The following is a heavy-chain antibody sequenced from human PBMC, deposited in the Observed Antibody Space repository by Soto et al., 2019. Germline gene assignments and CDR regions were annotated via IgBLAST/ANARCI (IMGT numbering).Heavy chain of an antibody. V-gene: IGHV1-18*01. J-gene: IGHJ3*01. D-gene: IGHD3-16*02. CDR2: ISAYNGNT. Sequence: ASVKVSCKASGYTFTSYGISWVRQAPGQGLEWMGWISAYNGNTNYAQKLQGRVTMTTDTSTSTAYMELRSLRSDDTAVYYCARVGGATPHYFWGSYRYHDAFVFWGQGIMVNVSS. CDR1: GYTFTSYG. CDR3: ARVGGATPHYFWGSYRYHDAFVF.